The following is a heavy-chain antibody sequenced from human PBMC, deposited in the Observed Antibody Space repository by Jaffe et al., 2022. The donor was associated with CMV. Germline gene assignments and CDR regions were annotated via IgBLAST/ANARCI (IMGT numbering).Heavy chain of an antibody. D-gene: IGHD6-6*01. CDR2: ISGSGDTI. CDR1: GFTFSDYY. V-gene: IGHV3-11*01. J-gene: IGHJ6*02. Sequence: QVQLVESGGGLVKPGGSLRLSCSASGFTFSDYYMTWIRQAPGKGLEWISYISGSGDTIDYADSVKGRFIISRDNAKNSLYLQMNSLRADDTAVYYCAREMAESDYGSSPKPALLGYYYGLDVWGQGTTVTVSS. CDR3: AREMAESDYGSSPKPALLGYYYGLDV.